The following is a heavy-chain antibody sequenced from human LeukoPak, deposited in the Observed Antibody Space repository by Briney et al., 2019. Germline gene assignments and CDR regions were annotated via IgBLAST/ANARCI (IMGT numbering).Heavy chain of an antibody. D-gene: IGHD3-16*01. V-gene: IGHV4-34*01. Sequence: SETLSLTCAVYGGSFSGYYWSWVRQPPGKGLEWVGEINHSGSTNYNPSLKSRVTISVDTSKNQFSLQLSSVTAADTAVYYCARGYSLGGGVLSNYYYYYGMDVWGKGTTVTVSS. J-gene: IGHJ6*04. CDR1: GGSFSGYY. CDR2: INHSGST. CDR3: ARGYSLGGGVLSNYYYYYGMDV.